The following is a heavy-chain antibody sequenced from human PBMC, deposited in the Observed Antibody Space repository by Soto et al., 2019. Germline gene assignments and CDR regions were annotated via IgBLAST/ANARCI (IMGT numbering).Heavy chain of an antibody. Sequence: QVQLQESGPGLVKPSETLSLTCTVSGGSISSYYWSWIRQPPGKRLEWIGYIFYSGTTNYNPSLKSRVTISVDTSKNQLSLKLSSVTGADTAVYFCARGQGIGIPYWFDPWGQGTLVTVSS. V-gene: IGHV4-59*01. J-gene: IGHJ5*02. CDR3: ARGQGIGIPYWFDP. CDR2: IFYSGTT. D-gene: IGHD1-26*01. CDR1: GGSISSYY.